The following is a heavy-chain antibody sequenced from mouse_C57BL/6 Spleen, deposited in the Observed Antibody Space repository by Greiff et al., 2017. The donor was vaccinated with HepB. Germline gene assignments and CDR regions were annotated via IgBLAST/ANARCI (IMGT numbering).Heavy chain of an antibody. D-gene: IGHD1-1*01. V-gene: IGHV1-62-2*01. J-gene: IGHJ2*01. CDR2: FYPGSGSI. CDR1: GYTFTEYT. Sequence: VQLVESGAELVKPGASVKLSCKASGYTFTEYTIHWVKQRSGQGLEWIGWFYPGSGSIKYNEKFKDKATLTADKSSSTVYMELSRLTSEDSAVYFCARHERDYYGSSFHFDYWGQGTTLTVSS. CDR3: ARHERDYYGSSFHFDY.